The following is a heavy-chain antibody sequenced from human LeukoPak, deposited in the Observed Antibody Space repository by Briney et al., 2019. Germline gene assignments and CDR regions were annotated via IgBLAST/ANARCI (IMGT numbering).Heavy chain of an antibody. Sequence: SETLSLTRAVYGGSFSGYYWSWIRQPPGKGLEWIGEINHSGSTNYNPSLKSRVTISVDTSKNQFSLKLSSVTAADTAVYYCARIVRLGYCSSTSCSYNWFDPWGQGTLVTVSS. V-gene: IGHV4-34*01. CDR1: GGSFSGYY. J-gene: IGHJ5*02. CDR2: INHSGST. D-gene: IGHD2-2*01. CDR3: ARIVRLGYCSSTSCSYNWFDP.